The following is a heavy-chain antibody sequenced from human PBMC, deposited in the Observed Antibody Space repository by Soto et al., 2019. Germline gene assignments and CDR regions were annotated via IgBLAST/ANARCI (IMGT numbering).Heavy chain of an antibody. D-gene: IGHD6-13*01. CDR3: ARARIAAAGPRNSGGWDRGDY. J-gene: IGHJ4*02. CDR2: IIPIFGTA. CDR1: GGTFSSYA. V-gene: IGHV1-69*12. Sequence: QVQLVQSGAEVKKPGSSVKVSCKASGGTFSSYAISWVRQAPGQGLEWMGGIIPIFGTANYAQKFQGRVTITADESTSTAYMELSSLRSEDTAVYYCARARIAAAGPRNSGGWDRGDYWGQGTLVTVSS.